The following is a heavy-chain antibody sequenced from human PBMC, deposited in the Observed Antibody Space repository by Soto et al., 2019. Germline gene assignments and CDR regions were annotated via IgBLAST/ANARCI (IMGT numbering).Heavy chain of an antibody. CDR2: IIPIFGRA. Sequence: QVQLVQSGAEVKKPGSSVKVSCKASGGTFSSYAISWVRQAPGQGLEWMGGIIPIFGRANYAQKFQGRVTITADEGKSTAYMELSRLRPEDTAVYYCARRNYYDSSGYYFERVSGVDVWGQGTTVTVS. V-gene: IGHV1-69*01. CDR3: ARRNYYDSSGYYFERVSGVDV. J-gene: IGHJ6*02. D-gene: IGHD3-22*01. CDR1: GGTFSSYA.